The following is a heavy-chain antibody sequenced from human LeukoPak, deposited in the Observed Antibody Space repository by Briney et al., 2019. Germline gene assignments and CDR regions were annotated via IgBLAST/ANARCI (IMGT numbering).Heavy chain of an antibody. D-gene: IGHD1-7*01. J-gene: IGHJ4*02. CDR2: ISSSSSTI. CDR1: GFTFRSYA. Sequence: GGSLRLSCAASGFTFRSYAMSWVRQAPGKGLEWVSYISSSSSTIYYADSVKGRFTISRDNAKNSLYLQMNSLRAEDTAVYYCAKGRRAPLVGTITKSWIDYWGQGTLVTVSS. CDR3: AKGRRAPLVGTITKSWIDY. V-gene: IGHV3-48*01.